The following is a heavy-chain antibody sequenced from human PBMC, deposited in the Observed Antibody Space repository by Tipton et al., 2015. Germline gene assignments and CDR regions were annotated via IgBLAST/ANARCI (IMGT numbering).Heavy chain of an antibody. Sequence: TLSLTCSVSSDSISKYYWSWIRQPPGKELEWIGYIQYSGSTNYNPSLKSRVTISVDTSKTQFSLKMSSVTASDTAVYYCARARGRHGGLFDSWGQGILVPFSS. J-gene: IGHJ4*02. CDR2: IQYSGST. CDR3: ARARGRHGGLFDS. CDR1: SDSISKYY. D-gene: IGHD4-23*01. V-gene: IGHV4-59*01.